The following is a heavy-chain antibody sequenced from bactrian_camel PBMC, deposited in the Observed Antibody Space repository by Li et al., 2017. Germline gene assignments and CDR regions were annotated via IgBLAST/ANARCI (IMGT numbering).Heavy chain of an antibody. CDR3: TMGQSGPYEFTY. CDR2: ISSDGGSA. J-gene: IGHJ4*01. Sequence: DVQLVESGGGLVQPGGSLRLSCAASGFTFSRAAMSWVRQAPGKGLEWVSGISSDGGSAAYADSVKGRFTIPADNDKETMYLQMNELKTEDTAVYYCTMGQSGPYEFTYWGQGTQVTVS. V-gene: IGHV3S40*01. CDR1: GFTFSRAA. D-gene: IGHD4*01.